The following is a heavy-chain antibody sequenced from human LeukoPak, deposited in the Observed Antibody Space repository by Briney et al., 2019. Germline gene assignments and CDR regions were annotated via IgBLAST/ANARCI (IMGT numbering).Heavy chain of an antibody. D-gene: IGHD4-17*01. CDR3: ATYGDYGRFDP. J-gene: IGHJ5*02. CDR2: IYWNDDK. Sequence: SGPTLVNPTQTLTLTCTFSGFSPSTSGVGVGWIRQPPGKALEWLALIYWNDDKRYSPSLKSRLTITKDTSKNQVVLTMTNMDPVDTATYYCATYGDYGRFDPWGQGTLVTVSS. CDR1: GFSPSTSGVG. V-gene: IGHV2-5*01.